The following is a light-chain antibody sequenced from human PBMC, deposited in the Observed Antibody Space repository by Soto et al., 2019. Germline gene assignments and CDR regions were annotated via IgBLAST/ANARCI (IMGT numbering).Light chain of an antibody. V-gene: IGKV3-20*01. CDR1: QRVSSRY. Sequence: EIVLTQSPGTLSLSPGERATISCRASQRVSSRYFAWFQQRPGQVPRLLIFGSSSRAPGIPDRFSGSGSGTGVTLTISRLEPEDFGVYYCQQYYHSPRTFGQGSKVEIK. J-gene: IGKJ1*01. CDR2: GSS. CDR3: QQYYHSPRT.